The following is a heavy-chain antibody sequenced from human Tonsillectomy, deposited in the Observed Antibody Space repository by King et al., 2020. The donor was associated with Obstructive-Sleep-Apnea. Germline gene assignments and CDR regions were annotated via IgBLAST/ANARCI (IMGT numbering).Heavy chain of an antibody. Sequence: EVQLLESGGGLIQPGRSLRLSCAVSGFTFRNYAMTWVRQAPGKGLEWVSAISGSGGNTYYADSVKGRFTISRDNSKNTLYLQMNSLIAEDTAVYYCAKDNNGEATDYFDHWGQGTLVTVSS. CDR3: AKDNNGEATDYFDH. D-gene: IGHD2-8*01. V-gene: IGHV3-23*01. CDR1: GFTFRNYA. CDR2: ISGSGGNT. J-gene: IGHJ4*02.